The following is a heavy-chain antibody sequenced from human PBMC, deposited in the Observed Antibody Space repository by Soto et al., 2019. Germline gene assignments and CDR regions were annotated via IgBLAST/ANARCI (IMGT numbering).Heavy chain of an antibody. CDR1: GYTFTTYG. D-gene: IGHD2-15*01. CDR2: ISAHNGNT. Sequence: ASVKVSCKASGYTFTTYGISWVRQAPGQGLEWLGWISAHNGNTNYAQKFQGRVTMTEDTSTDTAYMELSSLRSEDTAVYYCATAPSINDCSGGSCYYYWFDPWGQGTLVTVSS. J-gene: IGHJ5*02. V-gene: IGHV1-18*01. CDR3: ATAPSINDCSGGSCYYYWFDP.